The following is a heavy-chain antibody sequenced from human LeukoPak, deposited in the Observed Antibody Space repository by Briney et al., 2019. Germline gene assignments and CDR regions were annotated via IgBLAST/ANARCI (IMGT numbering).Heavy chain of an antibody. D-gene: IGHD3-22*01. CDR1: GGSFSGYS. CDR3: ARPYDSSGYYYYY. V-gene: IGHV4-34*01. CDR2: INHSGST. Sequence: SQTLSLTCAVYGGSFSGYSWSWIRNPPRKGQGWIGEINHSGSTNYNPSLKSRVTISVDTSRDQFSLKLSSVTAADTAVYYCARPYDSSGYYYYYWGQGTLVTVSS. J-gene: IGHJ4*02.